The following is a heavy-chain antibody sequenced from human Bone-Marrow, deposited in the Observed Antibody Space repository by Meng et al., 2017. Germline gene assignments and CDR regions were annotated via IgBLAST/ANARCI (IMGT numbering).Heavy chain of an antibody. CDR2: ISSSSSYI. CDR3: ARDQLDTSLELGRWRYYYYGMDV. Sequence: GESLKISCAASGFTFSSYSMNWVRQAPGKGLEWVSSISSSSSYIYYADSVKGRFTISRDNAKNSLYLQMNSLRAEDTAVYYCARDQLDTSLELGRWRYYYYGMDVWGQGTTVTVSS. J-gene: IGHJ6*02. D-gene: IGHD1-7*01. V-gene: IGHV3-21*01. CDR1: GFTFSSYS.